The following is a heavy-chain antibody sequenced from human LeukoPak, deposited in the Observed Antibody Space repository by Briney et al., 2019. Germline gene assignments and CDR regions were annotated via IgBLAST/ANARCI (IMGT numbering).Heavy chain of an antibody. J-gene: IGHJ6*02. CDR3: ARGGGGLGV. V-gene: IGHV3-74*03. CDR1: GFTFSDYR. Sequence: GGSLRLSCAASGFTFSDYRMYWVRQPPGRGLVWASYINTDGRTTKYADSVRGRFTISRDNAKNTLYLQMNSLRAEDTAVYYCARGGGGLGVWGQGTTVTVSS. CDR2: INTDGRTT.